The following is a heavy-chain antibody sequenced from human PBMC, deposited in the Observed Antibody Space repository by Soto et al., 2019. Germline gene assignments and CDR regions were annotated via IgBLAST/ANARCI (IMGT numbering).Heavy chain of an antibody. V-gene: IGHV1-18*01. D-gene: IGHD1-1*01. Sequence: ASVEVSCKXSGYTFTSYGISWVRQAPGQGLEWMGWISAYNGNTNYAQKLQGRVTMTTDTSTSTAYMELRSLRSDYTAVYYCARDYRPGTLGYWGQRTLVTVSS. CDR3: ARDYRPGTLGY. CDR2: ISAYNGNT. CDR1: GYTFTSYG. J-gene: IGHJ4*02.